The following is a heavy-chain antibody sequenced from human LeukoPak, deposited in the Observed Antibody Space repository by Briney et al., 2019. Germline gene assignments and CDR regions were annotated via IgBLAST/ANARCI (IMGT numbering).Heavy chain of an antibody. Sequence: KPSETLSLTCTVSGGSISSYYWSWIRQPPGKGLEWIGYIYYSGSTNYNPSLKSRVTISVDTSKNQFSLKLSSVTAADTAVYYCAGARIALDYWGQGTLVTVSS. CDR3: AGARIALDY. CDR2: IYYSGST. V-gene: IGHV4-59*01. J-gene: IGHJ4*02. CDR1: GGSISSYY. D-gene: IGHD6-13*01.